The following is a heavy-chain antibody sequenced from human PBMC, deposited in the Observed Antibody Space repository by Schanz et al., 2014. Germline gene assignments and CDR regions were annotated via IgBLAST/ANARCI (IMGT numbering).Heavy chain of an antibody. V-gene: IGHV4-4*02. CDR2: IYHTGST. CDR1: GASIESPNW. CDR3: ARHGGYYDVLNSFDI. Sequence: QVQLQESGPGLVKPSGTLSLTCAVSGASIESPNWWSWVRQPPGKGLEWIGQIYHTGSTDFNPSLKSRVTISVDKSKNQFSLRLSSVTAADTAVYFCARHGGYYDVLNSFDIWGQGTLVTVSS. D-gene: IGHD3-16*01. J-gene: IGHJ5*02.